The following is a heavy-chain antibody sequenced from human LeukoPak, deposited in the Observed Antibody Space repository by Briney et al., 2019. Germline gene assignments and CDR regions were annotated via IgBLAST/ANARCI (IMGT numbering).Heavy chain of an antibody. CDR1: GFTFSSFD. D-gene: IGHD6-13*01. CDR3: ARPDEQQLVRDAFDI. Sequence: GGSLRLSCAASGFTFSSFDMTWVRQAPGKGLEWVSTISVSATNTYYADSVKGRFTISRDNSKNTLYLQMNSLRVEDTAVYYCARPDEQQLVRDAFDIWGQGTMVTVSS. J-gene: IGHJ3*02. V-gene: IGHV3-23*01. CDR2: ISVSATNT.